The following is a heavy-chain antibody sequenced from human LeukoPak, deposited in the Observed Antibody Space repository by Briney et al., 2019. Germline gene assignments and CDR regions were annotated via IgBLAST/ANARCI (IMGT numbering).Heavy chain of an antibody. V-gene: IGHV1-18*01. CDR2: ISPYNGNT. Sequence: ASVKVSCKASGYTFTSYGITWVRQAPGQGLEWMGWISPYNGNTNYAQKFQGTVTMTTDTSTGTAYMELRSLRSDDTAAYYCARDGRYLDFWSGYYDSYDIWGQGTMVTVSS. D-gene: IGHD3-3*01. CDR3: ARDGRYLDFWSGYYDSYDI. J-gene: IGHJ3*02. CDR1: GYTFTSYG.